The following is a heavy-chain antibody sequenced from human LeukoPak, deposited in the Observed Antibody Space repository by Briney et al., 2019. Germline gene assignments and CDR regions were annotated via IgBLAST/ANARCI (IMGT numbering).Heavy chain of an antibody. CDR2: IRSKANSYAT. D-gene: IGHD6-19*01. V-gene: IGHV3-73*01. CDR1: GFTFSGSA. Sequence: GGSLRLSCAASGFTFSGSAMHWVRQASGKGLEWVGRIRSKANSYATAYAASVKGRFTISRDNSKNTLYLQMNSLRAEDTAVYYCAKSHAPDAVAASYWYFDLWGRGTLVTVSS. CDR3: AKSHAPDAVAASYWYFDL. J-gene: IGHJ2*01.